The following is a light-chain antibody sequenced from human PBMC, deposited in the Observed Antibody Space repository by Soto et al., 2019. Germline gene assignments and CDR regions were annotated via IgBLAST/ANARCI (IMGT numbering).Light chain of an antibody. CDR2: DVD. CDR1: SSDIGDYNY. Sequence: QSVLTQPRSVSGSPGQSVTVSCTGTSSDIGDYNYVSWYQQHPGKAPQLMIYDVDKRPSWVPDRFSGSKSGNTASLTISGLQADDEADYYCCSYAATNTFVFGTGTKVTVL. CDR3: CSYAATNTFV. V-gene: IGLV2-11*01. J-gene: IGLJ1*01.